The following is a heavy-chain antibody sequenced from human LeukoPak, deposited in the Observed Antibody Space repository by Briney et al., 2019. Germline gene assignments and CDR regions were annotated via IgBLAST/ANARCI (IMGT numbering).Heavy chain of an antibody. CDR2: ISWNSGSI. D-gene: IGHD3-3*01. V-gene: IGHV3-9*01. CDR1: GFTFDDYA. J-gene: IGHJ6*02. Sequence: QTGGSLRLSCAASGFTFDDYAMHWVRQAPGKGLEWVSGISWNSGSIGYADSVKGRFTISRDNAKNSLYLQMNSLRAKDTALYYCAKDLEESGFWSGYGMDVWGQGTTVTVSS. CDR3: AKDLEESGFWSGYGMDV.